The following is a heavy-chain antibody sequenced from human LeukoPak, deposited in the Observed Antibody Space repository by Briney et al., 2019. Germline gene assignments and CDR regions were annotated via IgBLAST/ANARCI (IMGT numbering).Heavy chain of an antibody. D-gene: IGHD3-3*01. CDR2: ISSSGSTV. V-gene: IGHV3-48*01. CDR3: ATTGIFGAAKGY. CDR1: GFTFTNHW. J-gene: IGHJ4*02. Sequence: QTGGSLRLSCGASGFTFTNHWIHWVRQAPGKGLDWVSFISSSGSTVYYADSVKGRFTISRDNAKTSLYLQMNSLSVDDTAVYYCATTGIFGAAKGYWGQGTPVTVSS.